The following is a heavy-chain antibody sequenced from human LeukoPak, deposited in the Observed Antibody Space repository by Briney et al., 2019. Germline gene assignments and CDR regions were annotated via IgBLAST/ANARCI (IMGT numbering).Heavy chain of an antibody. D-gene: IGHD1-7*01. Sequence: IPSQTLSLTCAVSGGSIDSGGYSWTWIRQPPGKGLEWIGYIYHSGSTYYNPSLKSRVTISIDRSKNQFSLKLNSVTAADTAVYYCARAGVDWNYGLYNWFDPWGQGTLVTVSS. J-gene: IGHJ5*02. CDR2: IYHSGST. V-gene: IGHV4-30-2*01. CDR3: ARAGVDWNYGLYNWFDP. CDR1: GGSIDSGGYS.